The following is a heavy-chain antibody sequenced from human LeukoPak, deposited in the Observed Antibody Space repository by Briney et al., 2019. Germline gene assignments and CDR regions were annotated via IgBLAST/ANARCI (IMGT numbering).Heavy chain of an antibody. CDR2: ISVSGDNT. D-gene: IGHD3-16*02. Sequence: GGSLILSCVASGFTFSSYDMSWVRQAPGKGLEWVSTISVSGDNTYYPDSVKGRFTISRDNSENTLYLQMNSLRAEDTAVYYCAYRTGFDYWGQGTLVTVSS. V-gene: IGHV3-23*01. CDR3: AYRTGFDY. J-gene: IGHJ4*02. CDR1: GFTFSSYD.